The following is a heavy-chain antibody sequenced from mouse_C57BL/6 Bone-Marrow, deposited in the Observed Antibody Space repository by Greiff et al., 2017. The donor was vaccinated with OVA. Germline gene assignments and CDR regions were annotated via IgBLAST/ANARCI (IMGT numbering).Heavy chain of an antibody. Sequence: VQLQQPGAELVMPGASVKLSCKASGYTFTSYWMHWVKQRPGQGLEWIGEIDPSDSYTNYNQKFKGKSTLTVDKSSSTAYMQLSSLTSEDSAVYYCASYGSSYPFAYWGQGTLVTVSA. CDR2: IDPSDSYT. D-gene: IGHD1-1*01. CDR1: GYTFTSYW. CDR3: ASYGSSYPFAY. J-gene: IGHJ3*01. V-gene: IGHV1-69*01.